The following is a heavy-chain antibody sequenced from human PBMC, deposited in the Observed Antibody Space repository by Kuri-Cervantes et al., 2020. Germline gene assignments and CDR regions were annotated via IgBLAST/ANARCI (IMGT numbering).Heavy chain of an antibody. CDR3: AKDSHAARDS. J-gene: IGHJ4*02. CDR1: GFTFSSYG. Sequence: GESLKISCAASGFTFSSYGMHWVRQAPGKGLEWVAVIWYDGSNKYYADSVKGRFTISRDNSKNTLYLQMNSLRAEDTAVYYCAKDSHAARDSWGQGTLVTVSS. CDR2: IWYDGSNK. V-gene: IGHV3-33*06. D-gene: IGHD6-6*01.